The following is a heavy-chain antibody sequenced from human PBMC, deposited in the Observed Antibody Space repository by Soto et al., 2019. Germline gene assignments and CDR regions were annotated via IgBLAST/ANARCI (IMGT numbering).Heavy chain of an antibody. CDR3: ARGRGRYYSYSMDV. Sequence: ASVKVSCKASGYTFTGYYMHWVRQAPGQGLEWMGWINPNSGGTNYAQKFQGWVTMTRDTSISTAYMELSRLRSDDTAVYYCARGRGRYYSYSMDVCGKGTTLTLSS. CDR2: INPNSGGT. J-gene: IGHJ6*03. V-gene: IGHV1-2*04. CDR1: GYTFTGYY. D-gene: IGHD3-10*01.